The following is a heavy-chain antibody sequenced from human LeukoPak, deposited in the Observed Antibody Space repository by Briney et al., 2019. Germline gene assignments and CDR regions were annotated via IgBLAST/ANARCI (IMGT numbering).Heavy chain of an antibody. Sequence: PSETLSLTCTVSGGSISSSSYYWGWIRQPPGKGLEWIGSIYYSGSTYYNPSLKSRVTISVDTSKNQFSLKLSSVTAADTAVYYCARKLLWFGVGYYFDYWGQGTLVTVSS. CDR3: ARKLLWFGVGYYFDY. V-gene: IGHV4-39*01. D-gene: IGHD3-10*01. J-gene: IGHJ4*02. CDR1: GGSISSSSYY. CDR2: IYYSGST.